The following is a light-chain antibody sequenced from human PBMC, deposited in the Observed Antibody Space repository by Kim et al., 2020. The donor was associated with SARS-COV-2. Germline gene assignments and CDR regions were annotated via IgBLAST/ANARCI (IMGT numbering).Light chain of an antibody. CDR3: QKYDNWPIT. CDR2: GAS. Sequence: VFPGERATLACRASQSVSSYLAWYQQKPGQAPRLLIYGASTRATGIPARCSGSGSGTEFTLTINSLQSEDFAVYYCQKYDNWPITFGQGTRLEIK. CDR1: QSVSSY. J-gene: IGKJ5*01. V-gene: IGKV3-15*01.